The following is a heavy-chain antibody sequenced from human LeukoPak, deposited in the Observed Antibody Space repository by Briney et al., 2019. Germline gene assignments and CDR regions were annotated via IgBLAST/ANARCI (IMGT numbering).Heavy chain of an antibody. CDR1: GFTFSSYA. CDR2: ISGSGGST. D-gene: IGHD6-13*01. J-gene: IGHJ4*02. Sequence: PGGSLRLSCAASGFTFSSYAMSWVRQAPGKGLEWVSAISGSGGSTYYADSVKGRFTISRDNSKNTLYLQMNSLRAEDTAVYYCARVGQQLENYFDYWGQGTLVTVSS. V-gene: IGHV3-23*01. CDR3: ARVGQQLENYFDY.